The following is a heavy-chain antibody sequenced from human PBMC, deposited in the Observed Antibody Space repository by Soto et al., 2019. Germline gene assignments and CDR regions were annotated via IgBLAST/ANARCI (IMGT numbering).Heavy chain of an antibody. CDR1: GFTFSSHW. CDR3: TRDRTTITLFDS. V-gene: IGHV3-74*01. Sequence: LRLSCAASGFTFSSHWMHWVRQAPGKGLVWISRIHSDGSITGYADSVKGRFTVSRDNAKNMLYLQMNSLRAEDTAVYYCTRDRTTITLFDSWGQGTLVTVSS. J-gene: IGHJ4*02. D-gene: IGHD5-12*01. CDR2: IHSDGSIT.